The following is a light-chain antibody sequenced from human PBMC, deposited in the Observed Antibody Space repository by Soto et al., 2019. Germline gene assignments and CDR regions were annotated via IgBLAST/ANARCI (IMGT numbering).Light chain of an antibody. Sequence: QSALTQPPSASGSPGQSVTISCTGTSSDVGAYNYVSWYQQHAGNAPKLVIYEVTKRPSGVPDRFSGSKSANTASLTVSGLQAEDEADYYCSSFASSNTWVFGGGTKVTVL. CDR3: SSFASSNTWV. J-gene: IGLJ3*02. CDR2: EVT. CDR1: SSDVGAYNY. V-gene: IGLV2-8*01.